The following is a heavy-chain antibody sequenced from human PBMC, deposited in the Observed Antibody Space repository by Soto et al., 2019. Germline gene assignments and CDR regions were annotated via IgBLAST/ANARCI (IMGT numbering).Heavy chain of an antibody. CDR1: GGTFSSYT. J-gene: IGHJ6*02. D-gene: IGHD3-10*01. V-gene: IGHV1-69*02. CDR2: IIPILGIA. CDR3: ARGTTFDYYGMDV. Sequence: QVQLVQSGAEVKKPGSSVKVSCKASGGTFSSYTISWVRQAPGQGLEWMGRIIPILGIANYAQKFQGRVTITADKSTSTAYVELSSLRSEDTAVYYCARGTTFDYYGMDVWGQGTTVTVSS.